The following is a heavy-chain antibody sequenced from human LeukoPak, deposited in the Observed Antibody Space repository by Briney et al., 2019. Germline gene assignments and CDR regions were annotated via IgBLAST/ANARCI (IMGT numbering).Heavy chain of an antibody. D-gene: IGHD3-22*01. V-gene: IGHV4-39*01. CDR3: ARRPGSSAYPHYFGMDV. CDR1: GDSISSSSYY. J-gene: IGHJ6*02. CDR2: IYYSEST. Sequence: PSETLSLACIVSGDSISSSSYYWGWIRQPPGKGPEWIGSIYYSESTYYNPSLKSRVTISVDTSKNQFSLKLNSVTAADTAVYYCARRPGSSAYPHYFGMDVWGQGTSVTVSS.